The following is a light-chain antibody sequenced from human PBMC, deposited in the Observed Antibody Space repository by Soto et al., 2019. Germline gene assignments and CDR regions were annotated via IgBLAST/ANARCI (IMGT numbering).Light chain of an antibody. Sequence: QPVLTQPPSASGTPGQRGTGSCSTSNIGRNTVTWYQQLPGMAPKLLISRNNQRPSGVPDRFSGSKSDTSASLAISGLQSEDEGTYYCAAWDDSLAGPVFGGGTKLTVL. CDR1: TSNIGRNT. J-gene: IGLJ2*01. CDR2: RNN. CDR3: AAWDDSLAGPV. V-gene: IGLV1-44*01.